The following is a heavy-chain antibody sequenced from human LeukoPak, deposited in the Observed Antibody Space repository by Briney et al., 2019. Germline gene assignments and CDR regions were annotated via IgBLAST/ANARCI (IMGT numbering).Heavy chain of an antibody. Sequence: SETLSLTCAAYGGSISSYSWSWIRQPPGKGLEWIAYIYYSGSTNYNPSLKSRVTISVDTSKNQFSLTLSSVTAADTAVYYCARDSAPVRTSWYFDLWGRGTLVTVSS. CDR1: GGSISSYS. D-gene: IGHD1-14*01. CDR2: IYYSGST. CDR3: ARDSAPVRTSWYFDL. V-gene: IGHV4-59*01. J-gene: IGHJ2*01.